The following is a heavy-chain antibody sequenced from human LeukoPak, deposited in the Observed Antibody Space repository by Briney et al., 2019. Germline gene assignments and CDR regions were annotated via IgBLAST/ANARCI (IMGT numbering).Heavy chain of an antibody. CDR2: IRWDGGST. CDR3: AKDSSPRGYSYGLDY. Sequence: GGSLRLSCAASGFTFDDYTMHWVRQAPGKGLEWVPRIRWDGGSTYYADSVKGRFTISRDNSKNSLFLRMNSLRTEDAALYYCAKDSSPRGYSYGLDYWGQGTLVTVSS. J-gene: IGHJ4*02. V-gene: IGHV3-43*01. D-gene: IGHD5-18*01. CDR1: GFTFDDYT.